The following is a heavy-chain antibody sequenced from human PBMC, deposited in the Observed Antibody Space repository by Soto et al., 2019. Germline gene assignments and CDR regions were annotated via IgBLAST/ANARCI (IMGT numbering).Heavy chain of an antibody. CDR1: GLTVSGKKY. Sequence: DVQLVESGGGLMQPGESLRLSCAASGLTVSGKKYVAWVRQAPGKGLEWVSALYDVDGPFYADSVKGRFTTSSDSSKTTVYLQMNGLRHDDTAVYYCATWHEREHAYDVLGQGTTVTVSS. J-gene: IGHJ3*01. V-gene: IGHV3-53*01. CDR2: LYDVDGP. D-gene: IGHD1-1*01. CDR3: ATWHEREHAYDV.